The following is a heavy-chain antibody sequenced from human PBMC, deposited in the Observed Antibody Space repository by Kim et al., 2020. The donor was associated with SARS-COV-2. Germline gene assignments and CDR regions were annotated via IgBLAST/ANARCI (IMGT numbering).Heavy chain of an antibody. CDR2: IYWDDDK. CDR3: AHIRDGYNPVAYFDY. Sequence: SGPTLVNPSQTLTLTCTFSGFSLSTSGVGVGWIRQPPGKALEWLALIYWDDDKRYSPSLKSRLTITKDTSKNQVVLTMTNMDPVDTATYYCAHIRDGYNPVAYFDYWGQGTLVTVSS. J-gene: IGHJ4*02. D-gene: IGHD5-12*01. V-gene: IGHV2-5*02. CDR1: GFSLSTSGVG.